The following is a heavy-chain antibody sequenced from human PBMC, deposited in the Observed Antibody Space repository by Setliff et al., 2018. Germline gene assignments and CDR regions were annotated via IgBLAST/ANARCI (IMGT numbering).Heavy chain of an antibody. Sequence: SETLSLTCAVSGGSISSSNWWSWVRQPPGKGLEWIGEIYHSGSTNYNPSLKSRVTISVDKSKNQFSLKLSSVTAADTAVYYCARDRRCSSTSCWTDDAFDIWGQGTMVTVSS. CDR3: ARDRRCSSTSCWTDDAFDI. CDR2: IYHSGST. J-gene: IGHJ3*02. CDR1: GGSISSSNW. D-gene: IGHD2-2*01. V-gene: IGHV4-4*02.